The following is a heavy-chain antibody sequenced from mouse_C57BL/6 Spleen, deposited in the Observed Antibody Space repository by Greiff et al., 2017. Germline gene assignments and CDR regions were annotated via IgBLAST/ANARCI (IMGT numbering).Heavy chain of an antibody. CDR3: ARWGSGYPYFDY. D-gene: IGHD3-2*02. J-gene: IGHJ2*01. Sequence: QVQLQQPGAELVKPGASVKMSCKASGYTFTSYWITWVKQRPGQGLEWIGDIYPGSGSTNYNEKFKSKATLTVDTSSSTAYMQLSSLTSEDSAVYDCARWGSGYPYFDYWGQGTTLTVSS. V-gene: IGHV1-55*01. CDR2: IYPGSGST. CDR1: GYTFTSYW.